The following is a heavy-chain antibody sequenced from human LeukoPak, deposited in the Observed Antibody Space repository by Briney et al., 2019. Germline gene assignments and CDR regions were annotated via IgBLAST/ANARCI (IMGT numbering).Heavy chain of an antibody. D-gene: IGHD3-16*01. J-gene: IGHJ4*02. Sequence: SGGSLRLSCAASGFTFDDYTMHWVHQAPGKGLEWVSLISWDGGSTYYADSVKGRFTISRDNSKNSLYLQMNSLRAEDTALYYCVGEFGGVKGGYFDYWGQGTLVTVSS. V-gene: IGHV3-43*01. CDR2: ISWDGGST. CDR3: VGEFGGVKGGYFDY. CDR1: GFTFDDYT.